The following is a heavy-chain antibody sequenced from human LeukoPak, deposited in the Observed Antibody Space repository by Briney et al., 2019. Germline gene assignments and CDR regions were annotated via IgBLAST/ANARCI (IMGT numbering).Heavy chain of an antibody. J-gene: IGHJ4*02. CDR2: IYYSGST. CDR3: TRRGSSYADDY. CDR1: GVSMSSYY. Sequence: SETLSLTCTVSGVSMSSYYWSWIRQPPGKGLEWIGYIYYSGSTNYNPSLKSRVTISVDTSKNQFSLKVSSVTAADTAVYYCTRRGSSYADDYWGQGTLVTVSS. D-gene: IGHD1-26*01. V-gene: IGHV4-59*08.